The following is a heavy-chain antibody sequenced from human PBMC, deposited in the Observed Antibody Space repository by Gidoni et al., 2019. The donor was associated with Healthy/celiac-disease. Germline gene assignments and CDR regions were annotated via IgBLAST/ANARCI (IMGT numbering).Heavy chain of an antibody. D-gene: IGHD2-15*01. CDR2: INHSGST. CDR3: ARGEGRILYGSALGRIRAFDI. Sequence: QVQLQQWGAGLLKPSETLSLTCAVYGGSFSGYYWSWIRQPPGKGLEWIGEINHSGSTNYNPSLKSRVTISVDTSKNQFSLKLSSVTAADTAVYYCARGEGRILYGSALGRIRAFDIWGQGTMVTVSS. CDR1: GGSFSGYY. V-gene: IGHV4-34*01. J-gene: IGHJ3*02.